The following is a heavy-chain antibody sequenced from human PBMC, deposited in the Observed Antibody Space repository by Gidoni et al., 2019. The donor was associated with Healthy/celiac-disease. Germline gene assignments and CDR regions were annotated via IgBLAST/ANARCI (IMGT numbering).Heavy chain of an antibody. CDR1: GGSFSGYY. V-gene: IGHV4-34*01. Sequence: QVQLQQWGAGLLKPSETLSLTCAVYGGSFSGYYWSWIRQPPGKGLEWIGKINHSGSTNYNPSLKSRVTISVDTSKNQFSLKLSSVTAADTAVYYCAREPYNWFDPWGQGTLVTVSS. CDR2: INHSGST. J-gene: IGHJ5*02. CDR3: AREPYNWFDP.